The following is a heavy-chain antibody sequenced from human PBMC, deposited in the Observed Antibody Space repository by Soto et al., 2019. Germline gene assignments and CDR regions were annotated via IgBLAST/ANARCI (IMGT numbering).Heavy chain of an antibody. CDR2: IYFTGST. D-gene: IGHD3-10*01. Sequence: QVQLQESGPGLVKSSQTLSLTCTVSGGSINDNAYYWTWIRQRPGKGLEWIGYIYFTGSTYFNPSLKSRVSQSIDTSKNQFSLKLTSVTAADTAVYYCARDNYGSGFDYWGQGTLVTVSS. CDR1: GGSINDNAYY. CDR3: ARDNYGSGFDY. V-gene: IGHV4-31*03. J-gene: IGHJ4*02.